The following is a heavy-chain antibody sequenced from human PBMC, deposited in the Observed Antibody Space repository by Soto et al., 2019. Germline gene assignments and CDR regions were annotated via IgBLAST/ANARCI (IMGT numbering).Heavy chain of an antibody. CDR2: IYYSGST. V-gene: IGHV4-59*01. Sequence: SETPSLTCTVSGRSISSYYWSWIRQPPGKGLEWIGYIYYSGSTNYNPSLKSRVTISVDTSKNQFSLKLSSVTAADTAVYYCATELNYWGQGTLVTVSS. CDR1: GRSISSYY. CDR3: ATELNY. J-gene: IGHJ4*02.